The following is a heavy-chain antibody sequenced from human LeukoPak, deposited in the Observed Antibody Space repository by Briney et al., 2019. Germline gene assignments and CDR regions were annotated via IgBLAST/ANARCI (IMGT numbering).Heavy chain of an antibody. J-gene: IGHJ5*02. D-gene: IGHD5-18*01. CDR2: ISSSGSTI. V-gene: IGHV3-11*01. CDR3: ASHSRDTAMVS. CDR1: GFTFSDYY. Sequence: GGSLRLSCAASGFTFSDYYMSWIRQAPGKGLEWVSYISSSGSTIYYADSVKGRFTISRDNAKNSLYLQMNSLRAEDTAVYYCASHSRDTAMVSWGQGTLVTVSS.